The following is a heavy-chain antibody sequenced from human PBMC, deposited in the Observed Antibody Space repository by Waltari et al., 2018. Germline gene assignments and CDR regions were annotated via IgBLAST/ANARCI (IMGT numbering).Heavy chain of an antibody. V-gene: IGHV3-23*04. CDR2: ISGSGGST. D-gene: IGHD3-9*01. CDR3: AMGNILTKYYFDY. CDR1: GFTFSSYA. J-gene: IGHJ4*02. Sequence: EVQLVESGGGLVQPGGSLRLSCAASGFTFSSYAMSWVRQAPGKGLEWVSAISGSGGSTYYADSVKGRFTISRDNSKNTLYLQMNSMRAEDTAVYYCAMGNILTKYYFDYWGQGTLVTVSS.